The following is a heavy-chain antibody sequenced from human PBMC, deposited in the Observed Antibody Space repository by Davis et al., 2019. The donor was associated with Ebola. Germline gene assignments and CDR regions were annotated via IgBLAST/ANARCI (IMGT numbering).Heavy chain of an antibody. J-gene: IGHJ4*02. D-gene: IGHD3-22*01. Sequence: ASVKVSCKVSGYTLTELSMHWVRQAPGKGLEWMGGFDPEDGETIYAQKFQGRVTMTEDTSTDTAYMELSSLRSEDTAVYYCATNYDSSGYVDYWGQGTLVTVSS. CDR2: FDPEDGET. V-gene: IGHV1-24*01. CDR1: GYTLTELS. CDR3: ATNYDSSGYVDY.